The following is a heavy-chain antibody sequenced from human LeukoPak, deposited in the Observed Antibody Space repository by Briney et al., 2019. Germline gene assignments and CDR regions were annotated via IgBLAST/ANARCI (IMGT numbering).Heavy chain of an antibody. J-gene: IGHJ4*02. CDR3: ARVGGGAVAGRGDFDY. D-gene: IGHD6-19*01. CDR2: INHSGST. Sequence: PSETLSLTCAVYGGSFSGYYWSWIRQPPGKGLEWIGEINHSGSTYYNPSLKSRVTISVDTSKNQFSLKLSSVTAADTAVYYCARVGGGAVAGRGDFDYWGQGTLVTVSS. CDR1: GGSFSGYY. V-gene: IGHV4-34*01.